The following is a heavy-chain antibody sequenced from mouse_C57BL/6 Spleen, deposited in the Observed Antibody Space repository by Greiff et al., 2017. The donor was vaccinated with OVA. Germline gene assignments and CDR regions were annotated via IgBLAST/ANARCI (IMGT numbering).Heavy chain of an antibody. CDR3: ASLYNYGSSYGY. J-gene: IGHJ2*01. CDR2: INPSTGGT. D-gene: IGHD1-1*01. CDR1: GYSFTGYY. Sequence: EVKLQESGPELVKPGASVKISCKASGYSFTGYYMNWVKQSPEKSLEWIGEINPSTGGTTYNQKFKAKATLSVDKSSSTPYMQLKSLTSEDSAVYYGASLYNYGSSYGYWGQGTTLTVSS. V-gene: IGHV1-42*01.